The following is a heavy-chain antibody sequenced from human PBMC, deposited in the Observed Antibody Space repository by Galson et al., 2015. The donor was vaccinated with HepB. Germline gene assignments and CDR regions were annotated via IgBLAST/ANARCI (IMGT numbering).Heavy chain of an antibody. J-gene: IGHJ2*01. V-gene: IGHV3-30-3*01. CDR2: ISYTGTYT. CDR3: VRPRGAGAGDYQNWYFDL. Sequence: LRLSCAASGFTFSYFPMHWVRQAPGKGLDWVAVISYTGTYTNYADSGKGRFTISRDNSKNALFLQMNSLRVEDTALYYCVRPRGAGAGDYQNWYFDLWGRGTLVTVSS. D-gene: IGHD4-17*01. CDR1: GFTFSYFP.